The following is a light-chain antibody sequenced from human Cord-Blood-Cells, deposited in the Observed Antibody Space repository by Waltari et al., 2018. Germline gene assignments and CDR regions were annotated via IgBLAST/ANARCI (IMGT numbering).Light chain of an antibody. V-gene: IGLV2-14*01. Sequence: QSALTQPASVSGSPGQSITISCPGTSSDVGGYNYVSWYQQHPGKAPKLMIYDVSNRPSGFSNRVSVSKSGNTASLTISGLQAEDEADYYCSSYTSSSTLVFGTGTKVTVL. CDR3: SSYTSSSTLV. CDR1: SSDVGGYNY. J-gene: IGLJ1*01. CDR2: DVS.